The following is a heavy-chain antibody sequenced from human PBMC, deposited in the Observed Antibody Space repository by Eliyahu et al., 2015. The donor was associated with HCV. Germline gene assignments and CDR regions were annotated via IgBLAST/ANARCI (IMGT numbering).Heavy chain of an antibody. CDR1: GFTFGSFV. Sequence: EVQLLESGGGLVQPGGSLRLSCAASGFTFGSFVMXWVRQAPGKGLEGVSGISGFSTSMFYADSVKGRFTVSRDNSKNMLYLQMNNLRVEDRAVYYCAKGNRGYEERPDAFDSWGQGTMVAVSS. J-gene: IGHJ3*02. D-gene: IGHD5-12*01. CDR2: ISGFSTSM. V-gene: IGHV3-23*01. CDR3: AKGNRGYEERPDAFDS.